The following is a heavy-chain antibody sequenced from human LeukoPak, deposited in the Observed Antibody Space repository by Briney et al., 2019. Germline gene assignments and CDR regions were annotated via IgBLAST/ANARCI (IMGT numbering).Heavy chain of an antibody. CDR3: ARDSYYDSSTYYRYMDV. Sequence: PSETLSLTCVVSGDSMRSHYWTWIRQPPGKGLEWIGYIYYSGSTNSNPSLQSRVTMSVDTSKNQFSRKLRSVTAADTAVYYCARDSYYDSSTYYRYMDVWGAGTTVTVSS. J-gene: IGHJ6*03. CDR1: GDSMRSHY. D-gene: IGHD3-22*01. CDR2: IYYSGST. V-gene: IGHV4-59*11.